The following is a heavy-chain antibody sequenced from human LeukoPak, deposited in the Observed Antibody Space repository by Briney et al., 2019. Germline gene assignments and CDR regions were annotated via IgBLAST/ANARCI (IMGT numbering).Heavy chain of an antibody. J-gene: IGHJ1*01. V-gene: IGHV3-23*01. CDR2: ISGSGGST. Sequence: GGSLRLSRAASGFTFSSYAMSWVRQAPGKGLEWVSAISGSGGSTYYADSVKGRFTISRDNSKNTLYLQMNSLRAEDTAVYYCAKDALYYYGSGSYLSSEYFQHWGQGTLVTVSS. CDR3: AKDALYYYGSGSYLSSEYFQH. CDR1: GFTFSSYA. D-gene: IGHD3-10*01.